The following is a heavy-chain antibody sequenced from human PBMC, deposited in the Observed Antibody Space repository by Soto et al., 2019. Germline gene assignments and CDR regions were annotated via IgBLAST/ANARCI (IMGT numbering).Heavy chain of an antibody. J-gene: IGHJ4*02. Sequence: GXSVKVSCKASAYTFTCYYMPWVRQAPGQGLEWMGWINPNSGGTNYAQKFQGRVTMTRDTSISTAYMELSRLRSDDTAVYYCARLRGAVAGYYFDYWGQGTLVTVSS. CDR2: INPNSGGT. V-gene: IGHV1-2*02. D-gene: IGHD6-19*01. CDR3: ARLRGAVAGYYFDY. CDR1: AYTFTCYY.